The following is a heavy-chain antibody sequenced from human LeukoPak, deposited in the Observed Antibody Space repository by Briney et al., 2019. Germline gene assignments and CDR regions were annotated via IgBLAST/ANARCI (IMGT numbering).Heavy chain of an antibody. CDR1: GYTFSTYW. Sequence: GGSLRLSCAASGYTFSTYWMHWVRQAPGKGLVWVSRIKSDGSTNYADSVKGRFTISRDNAKNTVSLQMNSLRPEDTGVYYCARAPSEIGGYYPEYFRHWGQGTLVTVSS. J-gene: IGHJ1*01. D-gene: IGHD3-22*01. V-gene: IGHV3-74*01. CDR2: IKSDGST. CDR3: ARAPSEIGGYYPEYFRH.